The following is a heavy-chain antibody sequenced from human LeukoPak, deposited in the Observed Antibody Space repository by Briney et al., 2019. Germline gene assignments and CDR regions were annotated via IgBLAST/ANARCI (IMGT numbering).Heavy chain of an antibody. Sequence: PSETLSLTCTVSGYSISSGYYWGWIRQPAGRGLEWIGRIDASGSTNYNPSLKSRVTMSVDSSKNQFSLKVSSVTAADTAVYYCARKDGDIWGQGTMVTVSS. D-gene: IGHD5-24*01. V-gene: IGHV4-4*07. CDR2: IDASGST. J-gene: IGHJ3*02. CDR1: GYSISSGYY. CDR3: ARKDGDI.